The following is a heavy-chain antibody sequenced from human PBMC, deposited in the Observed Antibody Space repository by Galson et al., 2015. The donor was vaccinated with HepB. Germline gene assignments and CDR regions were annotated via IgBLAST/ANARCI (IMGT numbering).Heavy chain of an antibody. J-gene: IGHJ4*02. CDR1: GFTFSSNG. Sequence: SLRLSCAASGFTFSSNGMHWVRQAPGKGLEWVAVIWYDGSNKYYADSVKGRFTISRDNSKNTLYLQMNSLRAEDTAVYYCAKDGTKDGSRTQKVGITMIVVVSYYFDYWGQGTLVTVSS. CDR2: IWYDGSNK. CDR3: AKDGTKDGSRTQKVGITMIVVVSYYFDY. V-gene: IGHV3-33*06. D-gene: IGHD3-22*01.